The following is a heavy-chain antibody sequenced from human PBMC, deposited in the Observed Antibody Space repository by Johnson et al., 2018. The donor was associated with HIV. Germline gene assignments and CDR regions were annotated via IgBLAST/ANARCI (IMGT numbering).Heavy chain of an antibody. CDR2: INQDGLEK. D-gene: IGHD4-23*01. Sequence: VQLVESGGGLVQPGGSLRLSCAASGFTFSSHWMSWVRQAPGKGLEWVANINQDGLEKTYVDSVRGRVTISRDHTKNSLYLKMNSLRAEDTAVYYCAKSPGKDHGGNSGGIDIWGQGTMVTVSA. V-gene: IGHV3-7*02. CDR3: AKSPGKDHGGNSGGIDI. CDR1: GFTFSSHW. J-gene: IGHJ3*02.